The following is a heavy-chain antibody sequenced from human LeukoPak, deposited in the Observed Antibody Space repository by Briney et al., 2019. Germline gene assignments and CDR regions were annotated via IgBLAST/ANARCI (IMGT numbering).Heavy chain of an antibody. CDR1: GGSISSYY. CDR3: ARVNYYYGMDV. Sequence: SETLSLTCTASGGSISSYYWSWIRQPPGKGLEWIGYIYYSGSTNYNPSLKSRVTISVDTSKNQFSLKLSSVTAADTAVYYCARVNYYYGMDVWGQGTTVTVSS. J-gene: IGHJ6*02. V-gene: IGHV4-59*01. CDR2: IYYSGST.